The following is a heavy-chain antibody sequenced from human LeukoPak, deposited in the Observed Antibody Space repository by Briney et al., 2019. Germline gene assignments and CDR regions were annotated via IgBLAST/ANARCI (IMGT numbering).Heavy chain of an antibody. CDR1: GFTFSSYE. J-gene: IGHJ6*04. CDR3: AELGITMIGGV. Sequence: PGGSLRLSCAASGFTFSSYEMNWVRQAPAQGLEWVSYISSSGSTIYYADSVKGRFTISRDNAKNSLYLQMKSLRAEDTAVYYCAELGITMIGGVWGKGTTVTISS. V-gene: IGHV3-48*03. CDR2: ISSSGSTI. D-gene: IGHD3-10*02.